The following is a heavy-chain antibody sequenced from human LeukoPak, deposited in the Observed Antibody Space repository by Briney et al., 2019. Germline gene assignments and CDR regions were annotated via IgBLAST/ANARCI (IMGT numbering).Heavy chain of an antibody. CDR3: ATSAYYYYMDV. J-gene: IGHJ6*03. CDR1: GGSISSHY. Sequence: SETLSLTCTVSGGSISSHYWSWIRQPPGEGLEWIGYIYYSGSTNYNPSLKGRVTISVDTSKNQFSLNLTSVTAADTAVYYCATSAYYYYMDVWGKGTTVTVSS. V-gene: IGHV4-59*11. CDR2: IYYSGST.